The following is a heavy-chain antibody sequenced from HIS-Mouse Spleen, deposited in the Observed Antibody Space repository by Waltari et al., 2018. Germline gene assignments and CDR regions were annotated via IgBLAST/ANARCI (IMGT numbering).Heavy chain of an antibody. D-gene: IGHD6-19*01. CDR3: ARIAEGYSSGWYAFDY. CDR1: GFSLITSGMC. J-gene: IGHJ4*02. Sequence: QVTLRESGPALVQPTQTLTLTCTFSGFSLITSGMCVSWIRQPPGKDLEWLARIDWDDDKYYSTSLKTRLTISKDTSKNQVVLTMTNMDPVDTATYYCARIAEGYSSGWYAFDYWGQGTLVTVSS. V-gene: IGHV2-70*15. CDR2: IDWDDDK.